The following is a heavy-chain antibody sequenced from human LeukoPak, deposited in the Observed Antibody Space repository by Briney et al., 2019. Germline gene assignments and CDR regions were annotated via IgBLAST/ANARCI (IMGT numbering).Heavy chain of an antibody. CDR2: INSSSSYI. J-gene: IGHJ5*02. V-gene: IGHV3-21*01. CDR3: ARGGDIVVVVRTESLNWFDG. D-gene: IGHD2-15*01. Sequence: GGSLRLSCAASGFTFSSYSMNWVRQAPGKGLEWVSSINSSSSYIYYADSVKGRFTISRDNNKKSLYLQMNSLRAEDTAVYYCARGGDIVVVVRTESLNWFDGWGQGTLVTVSS. CDR1: GFTFSSYS.